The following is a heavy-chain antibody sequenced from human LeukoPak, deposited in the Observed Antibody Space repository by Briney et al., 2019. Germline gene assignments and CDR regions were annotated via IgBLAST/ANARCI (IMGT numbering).Heavy chain of an antibody. CDR1: GFTFSSSW. V-gene: IGHV3-74*01. Sequence: GGSLRLSCAASGFTFSSSWMHWVRQAPGKGLVWVSRITRDGSSTTYADSVGGRFTTSRDNAKNTLYLQMDSLRDDDTAVYYCARDPGYESWSPFWGGMDVWGNGTTVIVSS. CDR3: ARDPGYESWSPFWGGMDV. J-gene: IGHJ6*04. D-gene: IGHD3-16*01. CDR2: ITRDGSST.